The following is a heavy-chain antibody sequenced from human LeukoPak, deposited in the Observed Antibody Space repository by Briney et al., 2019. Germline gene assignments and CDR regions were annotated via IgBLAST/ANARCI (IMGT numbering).Heavy chain of an antibody. D-gene: IGHD6-19*01. CDR3: VRNLAVAGTCFDS. Sequence: GGSLRLSCAASGFTFRNYWTSWVRQAPGTGLEWVANIKQDGSDRNYVTSVRGRFTISRDNAESSLYLQMNSLRVEDTAVYYCVRNLAVAGTCFDSWGQGTLVTVSS. CDR1: GFTFRNYW. CDR2: IKQDGSDR. J-gene: IGHJ4*02. V-gene: IGHV3-7*03.